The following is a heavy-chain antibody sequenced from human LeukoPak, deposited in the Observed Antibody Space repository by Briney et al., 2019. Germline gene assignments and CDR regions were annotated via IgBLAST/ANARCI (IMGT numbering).Heavy chain of an antibody. CDR3: AKCGLSSGWYPPYYYYYYMDV. J-gene: IGHJ6*03. V-gene: IGHV3-23*01. CDR2: ISGSGGST. D-gene: IGHD6-19*01. CDR1: GFTFSSYA. Sequence: PGGSLRLSCAASGFTFSSYAMSWVRQAPGKGLEWVSAISGSGGSTYYADSVKGRFTISRDNSKNTLYLQMNSLRAEDTAVYYCAKCGLSSGWYPPYYYYYYMDVWGKGTTVTVSS.